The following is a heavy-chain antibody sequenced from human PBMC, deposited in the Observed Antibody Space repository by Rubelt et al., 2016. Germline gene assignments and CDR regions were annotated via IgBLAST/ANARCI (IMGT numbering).Heavy chain of an antibody. CDR1: GFTFMNYA. Sequence: EVLLVESGGGLVQQGGSLRLSCAASGFTFMNYAMTWVRQAPGKGLEWVSSISGSGGRPDYADSVKGRFTISRDNSENTQVLPMNSLRDEETAVDYCATETIAVDGYYYYGMDVWGQGTTVTVSS. CDR2: ISGSGGRP. D-gene: IGHD6-19*01. J-gene: IGHJ6*02. CDR3: ATETIAVDGYYYYGMDV. V-gene: IGHV3-23*04.